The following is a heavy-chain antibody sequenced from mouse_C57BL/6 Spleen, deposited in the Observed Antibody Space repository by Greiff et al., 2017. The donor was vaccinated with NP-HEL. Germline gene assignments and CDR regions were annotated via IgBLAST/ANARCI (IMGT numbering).Heavy chain of an antibody. CDR3: ARANWDPAWFAY. V-gene: IGHV5-4*01. J-gene: IGHJ3*01. CDR1: GFTFSSYA. Sequence: DVHLVESGGGLVKPGGSLKLSCAASGFTFSSYAMSWVRQTPEKRLEWVATISDGGSYTYYPDNVKGRFTISRDNAKNNLYLQMSHLKSEDTAMYYCARANWDPAWFAYWGQGTLVTVSA. CDR2: ISDGGSYT. D-gene: IGHD4-1*01.